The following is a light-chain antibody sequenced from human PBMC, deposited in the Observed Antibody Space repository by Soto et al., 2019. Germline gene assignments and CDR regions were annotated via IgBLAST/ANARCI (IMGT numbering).Light chain of an antibody. CDR2: EVS. Sequence: QSALTQPASVSGSPGQSITISCTGTSSDVGGYNYVSWYQQYPGKAPKLMIYEVSNRPSGVSNRFSGSKSGNTASLTISGLQAEDEGDYYCSSYTSSSTLLYVFGTGTKVTVL. J-gene: IGLJ1*01. CDR3: SSYTSSSTLLYV. CDR1: SSDVGGYNY. V-gene: IGLV2-14*01.